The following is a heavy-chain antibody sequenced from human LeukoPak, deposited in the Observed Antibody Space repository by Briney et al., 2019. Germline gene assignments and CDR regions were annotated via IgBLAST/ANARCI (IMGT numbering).Heavy chain of an antibody. J-gene: IGHJ4*02. CDR2: IIPIFGTA. V-gene: IGHV1-69*13. D-gene: IGHD4-23*01. CDR1: GGTFSSYA. Sequence: GASVKVSCKASGGTFSSYAISWVRQAPGQGLEWMGGIIPIFGTANYAQKFQGRVTITADESTSTAYMELSSLRSEDTAVYYCARVAYGGNSNFDYWGQGTLVTVPS. CDR3: ARVAYGGNSNFDY.